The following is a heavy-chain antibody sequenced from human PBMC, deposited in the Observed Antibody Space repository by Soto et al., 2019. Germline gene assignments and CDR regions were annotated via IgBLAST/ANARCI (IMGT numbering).Heavy chain of an antibody. J-gene: IGHJ3*01. D-gene: IGHD2-2*01. V-gene: IGHV1-69*02. CDR2: IIPMLPVT. CDR3: SIGSWSAETFDV. Sequence: QVHLIQSGAEVKKPGSSVKVSCKAAGGTFNTYTLFWVRQAPGHGLEWMGRIIPMLPVTNSAQKFQGRLTLTAHKPTGTAFIELTSLTSDDTVVYNCSIGSWSAETFDVWGQGTMVTVSS. CDR1: GGTFNTYT.